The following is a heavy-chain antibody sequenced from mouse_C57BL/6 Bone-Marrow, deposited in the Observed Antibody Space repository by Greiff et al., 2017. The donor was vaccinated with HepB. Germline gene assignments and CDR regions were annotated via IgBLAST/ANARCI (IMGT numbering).Heavy chain of an antibody. CDR1: GYTFTSYW. Sequence: QVQLKQPGAELVKPGASVKVSCKASGYTFTSYWMHWVKQRPGQGLEWIGRIHPSDSDTNYNQKFKGKATLTVDKSSSTAYMQLSSLTSEDSAVYYCAILDYGSRYWYVDVWGTGTTVTVSS. V-gene: IGHV1-74*01. J-gene: IGHJ1*03. CDR3: AILDYGSRYWYVDV. CDR2: IHPSDSDT. D-gene: IGHD1-1*01.